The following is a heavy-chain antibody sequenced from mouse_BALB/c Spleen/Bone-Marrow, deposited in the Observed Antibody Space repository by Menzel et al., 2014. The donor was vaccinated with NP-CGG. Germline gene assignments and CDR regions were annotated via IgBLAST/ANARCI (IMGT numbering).Heavy chain of an antibody. J-gene: IGHJ3*01. D-gene: IGHD2-3*01. Sequence: VMLVESGPGLVAPSQSLSITCTVSGFSLTGYGVNWARQPPGKGLEWLGMIWGDGSTDYNSALKSRLSISKDNSKSQVFLKMNSLQTDDTARYYCATDGYFAYWGQGTLVTVSA. CDR2: IWGDGST. V-gene: IGHV2-6-7*01. CDR1: GFSLTGYG. CDR3: ATDGYFAY.